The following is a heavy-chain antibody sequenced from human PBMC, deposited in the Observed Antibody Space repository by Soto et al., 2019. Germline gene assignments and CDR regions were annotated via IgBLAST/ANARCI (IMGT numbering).Heavy chain of an antibody. CDR2: ISGSGGST. D-gene: IGHD3-16*01. CDR1: GFTFSSYS. V-gene: IGHV3-23*01. Sequence: PGGSLRLSCAASGFTFSSYSMNWVRQAPGKGLEWVSAISGSGGSTYYADSVKGRFTISRDNSKNTLYLQMNSLRAEDTAVYYYAKDFGLGDFYYVRAVWGQGPTVTVSS. J-gene: IGHJ6*02. CDR3: AKDFGLGDFYYVRAV.